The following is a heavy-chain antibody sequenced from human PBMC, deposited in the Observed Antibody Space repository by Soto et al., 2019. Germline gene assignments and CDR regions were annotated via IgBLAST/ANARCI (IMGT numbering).Heavy chain of an antibody. CDR1: GFTFSSYA. V-gene: IGHV3-23*01. CDR3: AKEEGSYGCGEGDFDY. Sequence: EVQLLESGGGLVQPGGSLRLSCAASGFTFSSYAMTWVRQAPGKGLEWVSGICGSGGNTYYADSVKGRFTISRDNSKKTLYLQMSGLRAEETAVYYCAKEEGSYGCGEGDFDYWGQGSLVTVSS. J-gene: IGHJ4*02. CDR2: ICGSGGNT. D-gene: IGHD2-15*01.